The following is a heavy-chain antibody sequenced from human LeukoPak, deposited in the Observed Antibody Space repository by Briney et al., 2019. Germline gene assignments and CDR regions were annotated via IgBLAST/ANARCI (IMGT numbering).Heavy chain of an antibody. V-gene: IGHV4-38-2*01. CDR3: ARTSTGTTDSLDY. D-gene: IGHD1-7*01. CDR1: GYSISSGFY. Sequence: SETLSLTCAVSGYSISSGFYWGWIRQPPGKGLEWIGTIYRSGTTYYNPSLKSRVTISADTSKNQFSLKLSSVTAADTALYYCARTSTGTTDSLDYWGQRTLVTVSS. CDR2: IYRSGTT. J-gene: IGHJ4*02.